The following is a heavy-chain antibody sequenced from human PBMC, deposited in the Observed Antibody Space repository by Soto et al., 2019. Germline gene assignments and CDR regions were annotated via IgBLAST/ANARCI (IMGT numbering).Heavy chain of an antibody. Sequence: GASVKVSCKASGGTFSSYAISWVRQAPGQGLEWMGGIIPIFGTASYAQKFQGRVTITADESTSTAYMELSSLRSEDTAVYYCARDPNSGSYYGFDYWGQGTLVTVSS. V-gene: IGHV1-69*13. CDR2: IIPIFGTA. J-gene: IGHJ4*02. CDR1: GGTFSSYA. D-gene: IGHD1-26*01. CDR3: ARDPNSGSYYGFDY.